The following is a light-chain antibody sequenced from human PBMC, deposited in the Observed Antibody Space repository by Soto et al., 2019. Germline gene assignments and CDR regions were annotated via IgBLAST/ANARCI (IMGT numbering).Light chain of an antibody. V-gene: IGKV1-9*01. CDR2: GAS. CDR3: QQLNSYPIT. CDR1: QGSSSY. J-gene: IGKJ5*01. Sequence: DIQLTQSPSFLSASVGERVTITCRASQGSSSYLAWYQQKPGKATKLLIYGASTLQSGVPSRFSGSGSGTELTLTISSLQPEDFATYYCQQLNSYPITFGQGTRLEIK.